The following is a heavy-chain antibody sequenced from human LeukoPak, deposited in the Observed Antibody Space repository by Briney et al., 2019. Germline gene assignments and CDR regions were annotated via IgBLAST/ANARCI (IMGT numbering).Heavy chain of an antibody. D-gene: IGHD3-22*01. J-gene: IGHJ3*02. CDR2: ISWNSGSI. CDR3: ARDLEYYYDSSGLDYGAFDI. CDR1: GFTFDDYA. Sequence: PGGSLRLSCAASGFTFDDYAMHWVRQAPGKGLEWVSGISWNSGSIGYADSVKGRFTISRDNAKNSLYLQMNSLRAEDTAVYYCARDLEYYYDSSGLDYGAFDIWGQGTMVTVSS. V-gene: IGHV3-9*01.